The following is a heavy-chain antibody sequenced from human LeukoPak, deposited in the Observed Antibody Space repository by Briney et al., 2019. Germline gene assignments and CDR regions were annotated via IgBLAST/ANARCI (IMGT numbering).Heavy chain of an antibody. CDR1: GFTFSSYS. J-gene: IGHJ4*02. CDR3: ARDGFVSGYSRRGLVYFDY. CDR2: ISSSSSYI. D-gene: IGHD3-22*01. Sequence: GGSLRLSCAASGFTFSSYSMNWVRQAPGKGLEWVSSISSSSSYIYYADLVKGRFTISRDNAKNSLYLQMNSLRAEDTAVYYCARDGFVSGYSRRGLVYFDYWGQGTLVTVSS. V-gene: IGHV3-21*01.